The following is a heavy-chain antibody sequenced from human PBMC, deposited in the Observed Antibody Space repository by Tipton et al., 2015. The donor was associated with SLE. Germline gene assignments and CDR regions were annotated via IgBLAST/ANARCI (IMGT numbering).Heavy chain of an antibody. J-gene: IGHJ4*02. CDR2: MNPDSENT. CDR1: GYTFTTYD. CDR3: ARVVLPLHTAEHFDY. V-gene: IGHV1-8*01. Sequence: QLVQSGAEVKKPGASVKVSCKASGYTFTTYDINWVRRATGQGLEWMGWMNPDSENTGYAQKFQGRVTMTRDTSVSTAYMELSSLTSEDTAVYYCARVVLPLHTAEHFDYWGQGTLVTVSS. D-gene: IGHD5-18*01.